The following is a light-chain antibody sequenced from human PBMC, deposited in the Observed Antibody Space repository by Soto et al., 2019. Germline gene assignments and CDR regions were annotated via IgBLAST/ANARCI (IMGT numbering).Light chain of an antibody. CDR2: DVS. J-gene: IGLJ2*01. V-gene: IGLV2-14*01. CDR3: SSYASSSTLGV. Sequence: QSALTQPASVSGSPGQSITISCTGTSTDVGGYHYVSWYQQLPGKAPKLMIYDVSNRPSGVSNRFSGSKSGNTASLTITGLQAEDEADYYCSSYASSSTLGVFGGGTKLTVL. CDR1: STDVGGYHY.